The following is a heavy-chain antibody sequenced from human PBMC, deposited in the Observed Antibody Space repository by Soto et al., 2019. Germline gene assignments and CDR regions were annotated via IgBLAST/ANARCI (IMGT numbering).Heavy chain of an antibody. J-gene: IGHJ6*02. CDR3: ARDRDYEWFGAYYYYYGMDV. Sequence: QVQLVESGGGVVQPGRSLRLSCAASGFTFSSYAMHWVRQAPGKGLEWVAVISYDGSNKYYADSVKGRFTISRDNSKNTLYLQMNSLRAEDTAVYYCARDRDYEWFGAYYYYYGMDVWGQGTTVTVSS. V-gene: IGHV3-30-3*01. CDR1: GFTFSSYA. D-gene: IGHD3-10*01. CDR2: ISYDGSNK.